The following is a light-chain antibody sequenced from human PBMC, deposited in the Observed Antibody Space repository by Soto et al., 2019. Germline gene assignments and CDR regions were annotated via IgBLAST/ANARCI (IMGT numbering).Light chain of an antibody. CDR2: DVT. CDR1: SSDIGSIIY. Sequence: QSALTQPASVSGSPGQSITISCTGTSSDIGSIIYVSWYQHHPGKAPKLMIYDVTNRPSGVSNRFSGSKSGNTASLTISGLQAEDEADYYCTSYTTSSTLVVFGGGTKLTVL. CDR3: TSYTTSSTLVV. J-gene: IGLJ3*02. V-gene: IGLV2-14*03.